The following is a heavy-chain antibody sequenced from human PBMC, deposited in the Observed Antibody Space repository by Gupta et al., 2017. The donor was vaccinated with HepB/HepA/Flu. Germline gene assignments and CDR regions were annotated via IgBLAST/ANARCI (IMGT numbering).Heavy chain of an antibody. CDR1: GGSISSSNW. CDR2: IYHSGST. Sequence: QVQLQESGPGLLKPSGTLSLTSAVSGGSISSSNWWSWVRQPPGKGLEWIGEIYHSGSTNYNPSLKSRVTISVDKSKNQFSLKLSSVTAADTAVYYCARVGNRRRQSSSWYNYWGQGTLVTVSS. D-gene: IGHD6-13*01. J-gene: IGHJ4*02. V-gene: IGHV4-4*02. CDR3: ARVGNRRRQSSSWYNY.